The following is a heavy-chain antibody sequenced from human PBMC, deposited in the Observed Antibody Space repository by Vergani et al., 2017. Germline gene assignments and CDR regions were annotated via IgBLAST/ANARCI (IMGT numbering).Heavy chain of an antibody. J-gene: IGHJ4*02. CDR2: IYYSGST. Sequence: QVQLQESGPGLVKPSETLSLTCTVSGGSVSSGSYYWSWIRQPPGKGLEWIGYIYYSGSTNYNPSLKSRVTISVDTSKNQFSLKLSSVTAADTAVYYCARVGVPTYYYDSSGYFDYWGQGTLVTVSS. D-gene: IGHD3-22*01. CDR3: ARVGVPTYYYDSSGYFDY. V-gene: IGHV4-61*01. CDR1: GGSVSSGSYY.